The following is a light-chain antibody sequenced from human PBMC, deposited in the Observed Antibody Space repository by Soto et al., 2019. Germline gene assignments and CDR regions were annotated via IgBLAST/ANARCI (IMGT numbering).Light chain of an antibody. J-gene: IGKJ2*01. CDR3: QQYDNLPLT. Sequence: DIQMTQSPSSLSASVGDRVTITCQASQAISNYLNWYQQKPGKAPKLLIYDPSNLETGVPSRFSGSGSGTDFTFTISSLQPEDIATYYCQQYDNLPLTFGQGTKLESK. CDR1: QAISNY. V-gene: IGKV1-33*01. CDR2: DPS.